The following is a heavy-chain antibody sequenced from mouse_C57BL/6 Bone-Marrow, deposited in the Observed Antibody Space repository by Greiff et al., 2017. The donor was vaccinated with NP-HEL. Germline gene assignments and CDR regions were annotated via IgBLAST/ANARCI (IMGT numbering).Heavy chain of an antibody. CDR3: ALYYYGFAY. D-gene: IGHD1-1*01. V-gene: IGHV2-6*01. Sequence: VNLVESGPGLVAPSQSLSITCTVSGFSLTSYGVDWVRQSPGKGLEWLGVIWGVGSTNYNSALKSRLSISKDNSKSQVFLKMNSLQTDDTAMYYCALYYYGFAYWGQGTLVTVSA. CDR1: GFSLTSYG. CDR2: IWGVGST. J-gene: IGHJ3*01.